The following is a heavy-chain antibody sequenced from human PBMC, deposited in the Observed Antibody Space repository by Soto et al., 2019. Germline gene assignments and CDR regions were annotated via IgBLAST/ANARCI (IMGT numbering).Heavy chain of an antibody. Sequence: LSETLSLTCTVSGDSFSNFYWRLIRQPPGKGLEWIGYFHGSGNSGYNPSLENRVSIGLGRSANQLSLKLSSVSAADTAIYYCERGNRALLTSFFDYWGQGLPVTVSS. CDR1: GDSFSNFY. CDR2: FHGSGNS. J-gene: IGHJ4*02. V-gene: IGHV4-59*01. D-gene: IGHD3-10*01. CDR3: ERGNRALLTSFFDY.